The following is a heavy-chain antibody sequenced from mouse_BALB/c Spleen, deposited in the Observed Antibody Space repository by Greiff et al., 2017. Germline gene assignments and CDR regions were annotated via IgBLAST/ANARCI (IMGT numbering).Heavy chain of an antibody. Sequence: DVQLQESGPGLVKPSQSLSLTCSVTGYSITSGYYWNWIRQFPGNKLEWMGYISYDGSNNYNPSLKNRISITRDTSENQFFLKLNSVTTEDSATYYCALLLRPFDYWGQGTTLTVSS. D-gene: IGHD1-1*01. J-gene: IGHJ2*01. CDR1: GYSITSGYY. CDR3: ALLLRPFDY. CDR2: ISYDGSN. V-gene: IGHV3-6*02.